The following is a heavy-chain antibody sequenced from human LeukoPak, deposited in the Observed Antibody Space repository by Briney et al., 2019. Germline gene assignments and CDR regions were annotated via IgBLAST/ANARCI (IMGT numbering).Heavy chain of an antibody. V-gene: IGHV1-69*13. D-gene: IGHD1-26*01. J-gene: IGHJ5*02. Sequence: SVKVSCKASGGTFIGYAISWVRQAPGQGLEWMGGIIPIFGTANYAQKFQGRVTITADESTSTAYMELSSLRSEDTAVYYCARDGYSGSYEDWFDPWGQGTLVTVSS. CDR3: ARDGYSGSYEDWFDP. CDR1: GGTFIGYA. CDR2: IIPIFGTA.